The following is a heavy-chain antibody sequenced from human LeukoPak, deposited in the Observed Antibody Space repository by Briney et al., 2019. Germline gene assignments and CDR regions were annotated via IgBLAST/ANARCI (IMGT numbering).Heavy chain of an antibody. CDR3: AKGHYYGSGSLDY. D-gene: IGHD3-10*01. CDR1: GFTFSSYG. V-gene: IGHV3-23*01. Sequence: GGSLRLSCAASGFTFSSYGMSWVRQAPGKGLEWVSAIGGRDGSTYYADSVKGRFTISRDNSKNTLYVQMNSLRAEDMAVYYCAKGHYYGSGSLDYWGQGTLVTVSS. J-gene: IGHJ4*02. CDR2: IGGRDGST.